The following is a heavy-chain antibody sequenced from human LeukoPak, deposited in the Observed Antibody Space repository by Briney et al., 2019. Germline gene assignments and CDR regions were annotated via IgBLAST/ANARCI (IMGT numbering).Heavy chain of an antibody. Sequence: GGSLRLSCAASGFTFSSYAMSWVRQAPEKGLEWVSAISGSGGSTYYADSVKGRFTISRDNSKNTLYLQMNSLRAEDTTVYYCAKDGRYDFWRWGQGTLVTVSS. D-gene: IGHD3-3*01. CDR1: GFTFSSYA. CDR3: AKDGRYDFWR. J-gene: IGHJ4*02. V-gene: IGHV3-23*01. CDR2: ISGSGGST.